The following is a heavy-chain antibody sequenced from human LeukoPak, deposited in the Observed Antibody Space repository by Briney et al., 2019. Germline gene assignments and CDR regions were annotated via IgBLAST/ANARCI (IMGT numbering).Heavy chain of an antibody. CDR2: IIPIFGTA. CDR3: AREASSGRSLKGNFDY. Sequence: SVKVSCKASGGTFSSYAISWVRQAPGQGLEWMGGIIPIFGTANYAQKFQGRVTITTDESTSTAYMELSSLRSEDTAVYYCAREASSGRSLKGNFDYWGQGTLATVSS. J-gene: IGHJ4*02. V-gene: IGHV1-69*05. CDR1: GGTFSSYA. D-gene: IGHD6-19*01.